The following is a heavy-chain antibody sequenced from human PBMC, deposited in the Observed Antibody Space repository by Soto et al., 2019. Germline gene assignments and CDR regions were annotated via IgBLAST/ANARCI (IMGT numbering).Heavy chain of an antibody. CDR3: AGEDKDWGGAFDI. Sequence: ASVKVSCKASGYTFTGYYMHWVRQAPGQGLEWMGWINPNSGGTNYAQKFQGWVTMTRDTSISTAYMELSRLRSDDTAVYYCAGEDKDWGGAFDIWGQGTMVTVSS. CDR1: GYTFTGYY. J-gene: IGHJ3*02. CDR2: INPNSGGT. V-gene: IGHV1-2*04. D-gene: IGHD7-27*01.